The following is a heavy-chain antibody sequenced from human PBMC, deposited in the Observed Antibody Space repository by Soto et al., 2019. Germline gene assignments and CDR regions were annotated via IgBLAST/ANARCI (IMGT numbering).Heavy chain of an antibody. J-gene: IGHJ6*03. D-gene: IGHD5-18*01. CDR2: FDPESGET. CDR3: ATAEGFSFNLNYNYMDV. Sequence: ASVKVSCKASGYTFTGYYMHWVRQAPGQGLEWMGGFDPESGETTYAPKFQGRVTMTEDTSADTAYMEPSSLTSEDTAVYYCATAEGFSFNLNYNYMDVWGRGTTVTVSS. CDR1: GYTFTGYY. V-gene: IGHV1-24*01.